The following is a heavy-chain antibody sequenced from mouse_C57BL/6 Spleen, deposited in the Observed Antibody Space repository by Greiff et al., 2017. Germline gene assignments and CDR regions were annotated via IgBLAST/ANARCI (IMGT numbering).Heavy chain of an antibody. CDR3: ARADGYPLAY. D-gene: IGHD1-2*01. CDR1: GYSFTGSN. J-gene: IGHJ3*01. Sequence: EVQLQQSGPELVKPGASVKISCKASGYSFTGSNMNWVKQSNGKSLEWIGVINPRDGTTSYNQKFKGKATLTADKSSSTAYMQLNSLTSEDSAVYFCARADGYPLAYWGQWTLVTVSA. V-gene: IGHV1-39*01. CDR2: INPRDGTT.